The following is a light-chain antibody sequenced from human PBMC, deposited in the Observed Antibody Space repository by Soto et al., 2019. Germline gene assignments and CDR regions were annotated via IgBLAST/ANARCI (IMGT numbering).Light chain of an antibody. J-gene: IGKJ1*01. CDR1: HYIYSN. CDR3: QQYHNLWT. Sequence: EIVMTQSPATLSVSPGERATLSCTASHYIYSNVAWFQQRPGQAPRLQIYRASTRATGTPARFSGSGSGTEFTLTITSLQSEDFALYYCQQYHNLWTFGQGTEVEIK. CDR2: RAS. V-gene: IGKV3-15*01.